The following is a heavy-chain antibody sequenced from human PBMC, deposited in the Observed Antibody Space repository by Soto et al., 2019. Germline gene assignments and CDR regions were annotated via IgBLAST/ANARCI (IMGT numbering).Heavy chain of an antibody. D-gene: IGHD3-10*01. V-gene: IGHV3-23*01. Sequence: EVPLLESGGGLVQPGGSLRLSCAASGFTFSTYAMSWVRQAPGKGLEWVSIIGDSGSSTFYADSVKGRFTISRDNSKNTLYLQMNSLTAEDTAVYYCAKHFVNGEVDYWGQGTLVTVSS. J-gene: IGHJ4*02. CDR1: GFTFSTYA. CDR3: AKHFVNGEVDY. CDR2: IGDSGSST.